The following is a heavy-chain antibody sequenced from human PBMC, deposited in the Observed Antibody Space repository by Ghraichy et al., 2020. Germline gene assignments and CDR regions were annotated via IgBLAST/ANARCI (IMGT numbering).Heavy chain of an antibody. CDR2: IWYDGSNK. D-gene: IGHD6-19*01. V-gene: IGHV3-33*01. J-gene: IGHJ6*02. CDR1: GFTFSSYG. Sequence: GGSLRLSCAASGFTFSSYGMHWVRQAPGKGLEWVAVIWYDGSNKYYADSVKGRFTISRDNSKNTLYLQMNSLRAEDTAVYYCARDLKYSSGWYLYYYGMDVWGQGTTVTVSS. CDR3: ARDLKYSSGWYLYYYGMDV.